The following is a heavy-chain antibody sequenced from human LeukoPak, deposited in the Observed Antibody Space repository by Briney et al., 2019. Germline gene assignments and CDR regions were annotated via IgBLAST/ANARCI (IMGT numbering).Heavy chain of an antibody. CDR2: IYPGDSDT. CDR1: GYSFTSYW. Sequence: GESLKISCKGSGYSFTSYWIGWVRQMPGKGLEWMGIIYPGDSDTRYSPSFQGQVTISADKSISTAYLQWSSLKASDTAMYYCARQVPPGIVGATKFDYWGQGTLVTVSS. D-gene: IGHD1-26*01. V-gene: IGHV5-51*01. CDR3: ARQVPPGIVGATKFDY. J-gene: IGHJ4*02.